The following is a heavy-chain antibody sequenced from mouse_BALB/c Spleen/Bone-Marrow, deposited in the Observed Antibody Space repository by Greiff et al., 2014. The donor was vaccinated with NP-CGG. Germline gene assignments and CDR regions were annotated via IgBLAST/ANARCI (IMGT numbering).Heavy chain of an antibody. V-gene: IGHV1-67*01. J-gene: IGHJ2*01. D-gene: IGHD1-1*01. CDR3: ARNFYGSAYFDF. CDR1: GYKFTDYA. CDR2: ISTYSGNT. Sequence: VQRVESGPELVRPGVSVKISCKGSGYKFTDYAMHWVKQSHAESLEWIGLISTYSGNTHYNQKFKGKATMTVDKSSSTAYMELARLTSEDSAIYYCARNFYGSAYFDFWGQGSTLTVSS.